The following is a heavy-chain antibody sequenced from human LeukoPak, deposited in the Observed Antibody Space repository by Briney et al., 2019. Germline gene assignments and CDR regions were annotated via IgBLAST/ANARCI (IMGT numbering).Heavy chain of an antibody. Sequence: PSETLSLTCAVYGGSFSGYYWSWIRQPPGKGLEWIGEINHSGSTNYNPSLKSRVTISVDTSKNQFSLKLSSVTAADTAVYYCARGTALDCSSTSCYTADYWGQGTLVTASS. J-gene: IGHJ4*02. CDR3: ARGTALDCSSTSCYTADY. V-gene: IGHV4-34*01. CDR1: GGSFSGYY. CDR2: INHSGST. D-gene: IGHD2-2*02.